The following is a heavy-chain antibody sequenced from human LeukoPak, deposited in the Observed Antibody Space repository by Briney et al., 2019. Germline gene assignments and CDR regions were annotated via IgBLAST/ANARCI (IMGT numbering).Heavy chain of an antibody. CDR1: GGTFSSYA. Sequence: SVKVSCKASGGTFSSYAISWVRQAPGQGLEWMGRIIPILGIASYAQKFQGRVTITADKSTSTAYMELSSLRSEDTAAYYCARAPNCSSTSCYSEAFDPWGRGTLVTVSS. J-gene: IGHJ5*02. V-gene: IGHV1-69*04. CDR2: IIPILGIA. CDR3: ARAPNCSSTSCYSEAFDP. D-gene: IGHD2-2*02.